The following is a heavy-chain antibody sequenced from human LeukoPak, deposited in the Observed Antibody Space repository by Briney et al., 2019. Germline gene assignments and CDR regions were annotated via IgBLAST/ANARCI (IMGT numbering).Heavy chain of an antibody. D-gene: IGHD7-27*01. J-gene: IGHJ4*02. CDR3: AGQYWGSGFDY. V-gene: IGHV3-33*01. Sequence: GGSLRLSCAASGFTFSSYGMHWVRQAPGKGLEWVAVIWYDGSNKYYADSVKGRFTISRDNSKNTLYLQMNSLRAEDTAVYYCAGQYWGSGFDYWGQGTLVTVSS. CDR2: IWYDGSNK. CDR1: GFTFSSYG.